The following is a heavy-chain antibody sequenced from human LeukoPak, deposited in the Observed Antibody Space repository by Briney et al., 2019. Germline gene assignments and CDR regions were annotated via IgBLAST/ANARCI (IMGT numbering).Heavy chain of an antibody. D-gene: IGHD6-19*01. CDR1: GGSISSYY. J-gene: IGHJ6*02. V-gene: IGHV4-59*08. CDR2: IYYSGST. Sequence: SETLSLTCTVSGGSISSYYWSWIRQPPGKGLEWIGYIYYSGSTNYNPSLKSRVTISVDTSKNQFSLKLSSVTAADTAVYYCARAFSGWSLYYYYGMDVWGRGTTVTVSS. CDR3: ARAFSGWSLYYYYGMDV.